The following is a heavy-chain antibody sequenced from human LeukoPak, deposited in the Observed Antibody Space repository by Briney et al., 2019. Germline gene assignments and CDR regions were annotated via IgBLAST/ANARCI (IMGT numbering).Heavy chain of an antibody. CDR3: AKPLEKYTYGGNFDY. CDR1: GFTFSSYA. D-gene: IGHD2-2*02. V-gene: IGHV3-23*01. J-gene: IGHJ4*02. CDR2: ISSSADST. Sequence: PGGSLRLSCEASGFTFSSYAMSWVRQAPGKGLAWVSVISSSADSTYYADSVKGRSTSYRDNSKTTLYLQMNNLRAEDTAVYYCAKPLEKYTYGGNFDYWGQGILVTVSS.